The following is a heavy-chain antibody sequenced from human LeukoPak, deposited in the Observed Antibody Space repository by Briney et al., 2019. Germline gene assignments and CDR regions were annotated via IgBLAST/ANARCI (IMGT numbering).Heavy chain of an antibody. V-gene: IGHV4-30-4*01. D-gene: IGHD3-10*01. Sequence: SGTLSLTCTVSGGSIGSGDYYWSWIRQPPGKGLEWIGYIYYSGSTYYYPSLKSRVTISIDTSKNQFSLRLTSVTAADTAVYYCARDRWFPSPYGMDVWGQGTTVTVSS. CDR1: GGSIGSGDYY. CDR2: IYYSGST. CDR3: ARDRWFPSPYGMDV. J-gene: IGHJ6*02.